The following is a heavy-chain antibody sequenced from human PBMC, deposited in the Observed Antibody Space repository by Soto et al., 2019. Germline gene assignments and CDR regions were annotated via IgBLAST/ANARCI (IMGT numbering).Heavy chain of an antibody. J-gene: IGHJ4*02. CDR2: IYYSGST. CDR1: GGSISSGDYY. CDR3: ARATRYYYDSSGSYYFDY. Sequence: PSETLSLTCTVSGGSISSGDYYWSWIRQPPGKGLEWIGYIYYSGSTYYNLSLKSRVTISVDTSKNQFSLKLSSVTAADTAVYYCARATRYYYDSSGSYYFDYWGQGTLVTVS. D-gene: IGHD3-22*01. V-gene: IGHV4-30-4*01.